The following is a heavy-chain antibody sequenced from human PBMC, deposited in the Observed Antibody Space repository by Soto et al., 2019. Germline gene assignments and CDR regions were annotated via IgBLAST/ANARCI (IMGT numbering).Heavy chain of an antibody. J-gene: IGHJ6*01. V-gene: IGHV3-30*18. CDR2: ISYDGSNK. CDR1: GFTFSSYG. CDR3: AKDRAGATSYYYYGMDV. D-gene: IGHD1-26*01. Sequence: QVQLVESGGGVVQPGRSLRLSCAASGFTFSSYGMHWVRQAPGKGLEWVAVISYDGSNKYYADSVKGRFTISRDNSKNTLYLQMNSLRAEDTAVYYCAKDRAGATSYYYYGMDVW.